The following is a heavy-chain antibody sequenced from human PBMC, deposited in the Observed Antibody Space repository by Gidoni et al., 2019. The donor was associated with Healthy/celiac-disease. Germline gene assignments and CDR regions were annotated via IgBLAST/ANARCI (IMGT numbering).Heavy chain of an antibody. CDR1: GFTLRSYA. J-gene: IGHJ6*03. D-gene: IGHD2-21*02. CDR3: ARESGGNSEGGMDV. CDR2: ISYDGSNK. V-gene: IGHV3-30-3*01. Sequence: QVQLLESGEGVVPPGRSLILSGAACGFTLRSYAMHWVRQAPGKGLEWVAVISYDGSNKYYADSVKGRFTISRDNSKNTLYLQMNSLRAEDTAVYYCARESGGNSEGGMDVWGKGTTVTVSS.